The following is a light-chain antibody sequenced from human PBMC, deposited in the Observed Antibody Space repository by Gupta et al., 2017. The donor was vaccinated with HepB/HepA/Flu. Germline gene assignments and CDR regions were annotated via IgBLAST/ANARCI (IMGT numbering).Light chain of an antibody. V-gene: IGKV4-1*01. CDR3: QQYYSTPFT. Sequence: DIVMTQSPDSLAVSLGERATINCKSSQSVLYSFNGFNYFAWYRQKPGQPPQLLIFWASSRDYGVPDRVSGSGSGTDFTLTISSVQAEDVAVYYCQQYYSTPFTFGQGTNVEIK. CDR2: WAS. CDR1: QSVLYSFNGFNY. J-gene: IGKJ2*01.